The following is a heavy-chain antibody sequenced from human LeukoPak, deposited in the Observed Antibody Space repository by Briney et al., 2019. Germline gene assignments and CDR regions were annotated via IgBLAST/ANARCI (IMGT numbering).Heavy chain of an antibody. Sequence: SETLSLTCTVSGGSISSYYWSWIRQPPGKGLEWIGYIYYSGSTNYNPSLKSRVTISVDTSKNQFSLKLSSVTAADTAVYYCARERDITMIVVVNDAFDIWGQGTMVTVSS. CDR3: ARERDITMIVVVNDAFDI. V-gene: IGHV4-59*01. J-gene: IGHJ3*02. D-gene: IGHD3-22*01. CDR1: GGSISSYY. CDR2: IYYSGST.